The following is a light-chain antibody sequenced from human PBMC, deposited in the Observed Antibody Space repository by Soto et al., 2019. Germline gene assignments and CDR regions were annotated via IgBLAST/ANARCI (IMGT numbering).Light chain of an antibody. CDR3: QQRSNWRT. J-gene: IGKJ1*01. CDR1: QSVSSY. V-gene: IGKV3-11*01. CDR2: DAS. Sequence: EVVLTHSPATLSLSPGERATLSCRASQSVSSYLAWYQQKPGQAPRLLIYDASNRATGIPARFSGSGSGTDFTLTISSLEPEDFAVYYCQQRSNWRTFGQGTK.